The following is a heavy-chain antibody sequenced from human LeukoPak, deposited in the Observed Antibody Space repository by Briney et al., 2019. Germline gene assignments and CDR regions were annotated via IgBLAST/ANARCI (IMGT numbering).Heavy chain of an antibody. CDR2: IYPGDSDT. D-gene: IGHD3-9*01. V-gene: IGHV5-51*01. Sequence: GESLKISCKGSGSSFTSYWIGWVRQLPGKGLEWMGIIYPGDSDTRYSPSFQGQVTISADKSISTAYLQWSSLKASGTAMYYCARITTYDILTGYYKNWFDPWGQGTLVTVSS. J-gene: IGHJ5*02. CDR1: GSSFTSYW. CDR3: ARITTYDILTGYYKNWFDP.